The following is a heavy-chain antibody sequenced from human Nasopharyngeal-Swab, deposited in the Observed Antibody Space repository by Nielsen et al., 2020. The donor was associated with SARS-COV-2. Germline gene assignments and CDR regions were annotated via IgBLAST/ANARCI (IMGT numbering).Heavy chain of an antibody. CDR2: ISGSGTSI. J-gene: IGHJ4*02. D-gene: IGHD4-11*01. Sequence: GESLKISCAASGFTFSDYYMSWIRQAPGKGLEWVSFISGSGTSIYYADCVKGRFTISRDNAKNSLFLQMNSLRAEDTAVYYCGRGYSNIDYWGQGTLVTVSS. CDR1: GFTFSDYY. CDR3: GRGYSNIDY. V-gene: IGHV3-11*01.